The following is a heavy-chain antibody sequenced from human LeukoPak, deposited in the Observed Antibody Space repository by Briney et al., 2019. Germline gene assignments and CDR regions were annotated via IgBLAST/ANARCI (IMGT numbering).Heavy chain of an antibody. J-gene: IGHJ1*01. D-gene: IGHD3-16*01. CDR3: AKLMGATIGGE. CDR2: IDPSDSYT. Sequence: GESQKISCNGSGYRFSSYWISWVRQMPGKGLEWMGRIDPSDSYTNYNPSFQGHVTISVDKSINTAYLQWSSLKASDTALYYCAKLMGATIGGEWGQGTLVTVSS. V-gene: IGHV5-10-1*01. CDR1: GYRFSSYW.